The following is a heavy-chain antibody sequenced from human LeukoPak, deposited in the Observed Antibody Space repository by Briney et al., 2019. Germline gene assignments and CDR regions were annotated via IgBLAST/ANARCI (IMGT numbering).Heavy chain of an antibody. CDR1: GGSFSGYY. Sequence: SETLSLTCSVDGGSFSGYYWSWIRQPPGKGLEWIGEINHSGSTNYNPSLKSRVTISVDTSKNQFSLKLSSVTAADTAVYYCARSYCSGGSCYSDYYGMDVWGQGTTVTVSS. V-gene: IGHV4-34*01. CDR3: ARSYCSGGSCYSDYYGMDV. CDR2: INHSGST. J-gene: IGHJ6*02. D-gene: IGHD2-15*01.